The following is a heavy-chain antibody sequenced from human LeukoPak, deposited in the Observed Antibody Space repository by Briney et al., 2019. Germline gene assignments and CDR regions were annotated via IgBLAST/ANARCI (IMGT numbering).Heavy chain of an antibody. CDR3: AREGSIAVAGNWYFDL. CDR2: IIPIFGTA. CDR1: GGTFSSYA. J-gene: IGHJ2*01. Sequence: SVKVSCKASGGTFSSYATSWVRQAPGQGLEWMGGIIPIFGTANYAQKFQGRVTITADESTSTAYMELSSLRSEDTAVYYCAREGSIAVAGNWYFDLWGRGTLVTVSS. D-gene: IGHD6-19*01. V-gene: IGHV1-69*13.